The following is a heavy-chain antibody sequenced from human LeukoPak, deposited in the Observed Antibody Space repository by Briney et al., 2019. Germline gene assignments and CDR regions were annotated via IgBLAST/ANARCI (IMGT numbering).Heavy chain of an antibody. J-gene: IGHJ4*02. CDR2: IYSGGST. CDR3: ARAPLGAPSFYFDY. V-gene: IGHV3-53*01. CDR1: GFTVSSNY. D-gene: IGHD1-26*01. Sequence: PGGSLRLSCAASGFTVSSNYMSWVRQAPGKGLEWVSVIYSGGSTYYADSVKGRFTISRDNSKNTLYLQMNSLRAEGTAVYYCARAPLGAPSFYFDYWGQGTLVTVSS.